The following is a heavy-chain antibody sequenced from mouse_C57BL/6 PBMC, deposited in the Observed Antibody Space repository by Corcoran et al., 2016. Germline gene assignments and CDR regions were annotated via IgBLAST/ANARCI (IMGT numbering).Heavy chain of an antibody. V-gene: IGHV1-19*01. D-gene: IGHD2-5*01. J-gene: IGHJ2*01. CDR3: ARYSNYVDYFDY. CDR2: INPYNGGT. CDR1: GYTFTDYY. Sequence: EVQLQQSGPVLVKPGASVKMSCKASGYTFTDYYMNWVKQSHGKSLEWIGVINPYNGGTSYNQKFKGKATLTVDKSSSTAYMELNSLTSEDSAVYYCARYSNYVDYFDYWGQGTTLTVSS.